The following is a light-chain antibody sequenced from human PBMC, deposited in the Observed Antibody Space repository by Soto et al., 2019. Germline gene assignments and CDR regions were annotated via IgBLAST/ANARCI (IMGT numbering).Light chain of an antibody. CDR2: TAS. CDR3: QQYNNWPKT. CDR1: QRVNST. J-gene: IGKJ1*01. Sequence: EIVMTQSPATLSLSPGERATLSCRASQRVNSTLAWYQQKPGQAPRLLIYTASTRATGIPARFSGSGSGTEFTLTISSLQSEDFAVYYCQQYNNWPKTFGQGTKVEIK. V-gene: IGKV3-15*01.